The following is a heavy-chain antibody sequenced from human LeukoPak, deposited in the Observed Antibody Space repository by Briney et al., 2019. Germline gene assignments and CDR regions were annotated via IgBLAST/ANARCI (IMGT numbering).Heavy chain of an antibody. CDR3: ARGPYSYDSSGAFDI. J-gene: IGHJ3*02. CDR1: GGSISSSSYY. D-gene: IGHD3-22*01. CDR2: IYYSGST. V-gene: IGHV4-39*07. Sequence: SETLSLTCTVSGGSISSSSYYWGWIRQPPGKGLEWIGSIYYSGSTHYNPSIKRRITITVETAKNAFSLKLSSVTAADTAVYFCARGPYSYDSSGAFDIWGQGTMVTVSS.